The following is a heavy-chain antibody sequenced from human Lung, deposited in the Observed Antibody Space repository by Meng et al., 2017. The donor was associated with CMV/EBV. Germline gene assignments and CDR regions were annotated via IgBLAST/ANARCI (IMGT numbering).Heavy chain of an antibody. CDR3: AREAETANDY. Sequence: ASXXVSCKASGYTFADYFIHWVRQAPGQGLECMGRINPRGGGSNYVQIYQDRVNLTMDTSITTAYLEMSGLTSDDTAVYYCAREAETANDYWGQGTLVNGAS. D-gene: IGHD5-18*01. J-gene: IGHJ4*02. CDR2: INPRGGGS. V-gene: IGHV1-2*02. CDR1: GYTFADYF.